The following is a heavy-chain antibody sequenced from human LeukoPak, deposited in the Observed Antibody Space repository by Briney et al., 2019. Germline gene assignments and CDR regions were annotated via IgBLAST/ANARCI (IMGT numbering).Heavy chain of an antibody. J-gene: IGHJ6*03. D-gene: IGHD3-22*01. CDR2: IYTSGST. V-gene: IGHV4-4*07. CDR1: GGSISSYY. Sequence: PSETLSLTCTVSGGSISSYYWSWIRQPAGKGLEWIGRIYTSGSTNYNPSLKSRVTISVDTSKNQFSLKLSSVTAADTAVYYCARGNYYDSSGYFTTSYYYYYYMDVWGKGTTVTVSS. CDR3: ARGNYYDSSGYFTTSYYYYYYMDV.